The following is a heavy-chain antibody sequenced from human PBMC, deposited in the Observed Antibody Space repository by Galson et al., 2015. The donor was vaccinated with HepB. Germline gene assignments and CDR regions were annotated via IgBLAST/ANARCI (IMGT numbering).Heavy chain of an antibody. D-gene: IGHD5-12*01. V-gene: IGHV3-23*01. J-gene: IGHJ4*02. CDR1: GFSFTRYA. CDR3: VKGGGYSAIRGRGGFDS. Sequence: SLRLSCAASGFSFTRYAMTWVRQAPGKGLAWASSITSSGGNSYYTDSVKGRFTVSRDNSGNTLFLHMNSLRPEDTALYYCVKGGGYSAIRGRGGFDSWGQGALVTVPS. CDR2: ITSSGGNS.